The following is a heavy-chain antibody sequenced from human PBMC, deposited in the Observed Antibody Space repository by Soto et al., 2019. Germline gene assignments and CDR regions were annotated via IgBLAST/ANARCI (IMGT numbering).Heavy chain of an antibody. CDR3: AKDRLVVRDYDAFDI. CDR1: GFTFSSYA. J-gene: IGHJ3*02. CDR2: ISGSGGST. Sequence: PGGSLRLSCAASGFTFSSYAMSWVRQDPGKGLEWVSAISGSGGSTYYADSVKGRFTISRDNSKNTLYLQMNSLRAEDTAVYYCAKDRLVVRDYDAFDIWGQGTMVTVSS. D-gene: IGHD2-15*01. V-gene: IGHV3-23*01.